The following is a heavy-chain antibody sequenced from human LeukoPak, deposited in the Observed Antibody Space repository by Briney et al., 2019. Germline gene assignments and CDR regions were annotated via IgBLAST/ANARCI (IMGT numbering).Heavy chain of an antibody. CDR2: IYHSGST. V-gene: IGHV4-38-2*01. Sequence: SETLSLTCGVSAYSITSGYYWAWIRQPPGKGLEWIGNIYHSGSTYYNPSLKSRVTISVDTSTNQFSLKLSSVSAADTAVYYCARRYSNYFFDYWGQGTLVTVSS. CDR3: ARRYSNYFFDY. CDR1: AYSITSGYY. J-gene: IGHJ4*02. D-gene: IGHD4-11*01.